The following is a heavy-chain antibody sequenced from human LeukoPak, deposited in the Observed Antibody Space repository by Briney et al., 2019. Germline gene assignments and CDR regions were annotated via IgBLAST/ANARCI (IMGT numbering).Heavy chain of an antibody. CDR1: GYSFTSNV. V-gene: IGHV1-18*01. J-gene: IGHJ4*02. Sequence: ASVTVSCKASGYSFTSNVISWVRQAPGQGLEWMGWISAYNGNTNYAQKLQGRVTMTTDTSTSTAYMELRSLRSDDTAVYYCARDGGYCSGGSCYGHYFDYWGQGTLVTVSS. D-gene: IGHD2-15*01. CDR2: ISAYNGNT. CDR3: ARDGGYCSGGSCYGHYFDY.